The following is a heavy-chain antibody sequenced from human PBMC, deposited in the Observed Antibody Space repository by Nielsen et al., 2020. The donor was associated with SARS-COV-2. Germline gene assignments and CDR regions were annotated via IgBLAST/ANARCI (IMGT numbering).Heavy chain of an antibody. CDR2: IRSKAYGGTT. CDR1: GFTFKNYA. CDR3: TRGSGSYPEY. J-gene: IGHJ4*02. V-gene: IGHV3-49*04. Sequence: GGSLRLSCAASGFTFKNYAMSWVRQAPGKGLEWVGFIRSKAYGGTTEYAASVKGRFTISRDDSKSIAYLQMNSLKTEDTAVYYCTRGSGSYPEYWGQGTLVTVSS. D-gene: IGHD1-26*01.